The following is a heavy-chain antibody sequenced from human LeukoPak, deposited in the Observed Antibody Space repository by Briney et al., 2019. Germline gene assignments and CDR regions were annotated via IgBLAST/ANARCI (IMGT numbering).Heavy chain of an antibody. CDR2: IIPIFGTA. CDR1: VGTFSNYA. D-gene: IGHD3-22*01. Sequence: SVKVSCKASVGTFSNYAINWVRQAPGQGLEWMGGIIPIFGTANYAQKFQGRVTITADKSTGTVYMELNSLKSEDTAVYHCARGWDDDSGGRPTAYVYWGQGTLVTVSS. CDR3: ARGWDDDSGGRPTAYVY. J-gene: IGHJ4*02. V-gene: IGHV1-69*06.